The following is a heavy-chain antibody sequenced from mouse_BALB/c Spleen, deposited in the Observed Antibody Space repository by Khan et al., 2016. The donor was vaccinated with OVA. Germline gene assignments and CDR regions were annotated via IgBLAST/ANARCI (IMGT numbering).Heavy chain of an antibody. CDR2: IHYSGST. Sequence: EVKLPESGPGLVKPSQSLTLTCTVTGYSITSDYAWNWIRQFPGSKLEWMGYIHYSGSTSYNPSLKSRISITRDTSKNQFFLQLNSVTTEDTATXYCARRSVWGAGTTVTVSS. J-gene: IGHJ1*01. CDR3: ARRSV. V-gene: IGHV3-2*02. CDR1: GYSITSDYA.